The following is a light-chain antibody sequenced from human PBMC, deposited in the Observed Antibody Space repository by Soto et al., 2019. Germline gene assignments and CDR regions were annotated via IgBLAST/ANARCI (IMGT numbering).Light chain of an antibody. J-gene: IGKJ1*01. CDR1: QSVPRNH. V-gene: IGKV3D-20*01. CDR2: DAS. Sequence: EIVLTQSPGTLSLSPGERATLSCGASQSVPRNHLAWYQQKSGLAPRLLMYDASIRATGIPDRFSGSGSGTDFTLTISRLEPEDFAVYYCQQYDRSPWTLGQGTKVDIK. CDR3: QQYDRSPWT.